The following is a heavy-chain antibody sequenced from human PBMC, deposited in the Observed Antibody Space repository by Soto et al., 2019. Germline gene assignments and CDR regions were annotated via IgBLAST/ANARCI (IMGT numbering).Heavy chain of an antibody. CDR1: GFSLITTGAG. CDR3: ARSQSIMIRGANAFDI. CDR2: IYWDGEK. J-gene: IGHJ3*02. Sequence: QITLKESGPTLVQPTQTLTLTCSFSGFSLITTGAGVGWIRQPPGKAPEWLALIYWDGEKRYSPALKSRLTITKDICKNQVVLTMTNMDPVDTATYFCARSQSIMIRGANAFDIWGQGTFLSVSS. V-gene: IGHV2-5*02. D-gene: IGHD3-10*01.